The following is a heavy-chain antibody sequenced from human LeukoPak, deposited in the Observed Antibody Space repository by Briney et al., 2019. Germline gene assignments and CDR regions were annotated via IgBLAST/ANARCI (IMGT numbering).Heavy chain of an antibody. CDR1: GFTFSSYS. CDR3: ARDPLPATYYDKGY. V-gene: IGHV3-48*01. CDR2: ISSTSSTQ. Sequence: GGSLRLSCAASGFTFSSYSMNWVRQAPGKGLEWVSYISSTSSTQYYADSVKGRFTISRDNAKNSLYLQMNSLRAEDTAVYYCARDPLPATYYDKGYWGQGTLVTVSS. D-gene: IGHD3-22*01. J-gene: IGHJ4*02.